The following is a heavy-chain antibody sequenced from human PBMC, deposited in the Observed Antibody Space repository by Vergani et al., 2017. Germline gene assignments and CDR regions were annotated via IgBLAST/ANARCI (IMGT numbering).Heavy chain of an antibody. J-gene: IGHJ4*02. V-gene: IGHV3-30*18. D-gene: IGHD3-22*01. CDR2: ISYDGSNK. Sequence: VQLVESGGGLVQPGRSLRLSCAASGFTFDDYAMHWVRQAPGKGLEWVAVISYDGSNKYYADSVKGRFTISRDNSKNTLYLQMNSLRAEDTAVYYCAKDFFYYDSSGVFDYWGQGTLVTVSS. CDR3: AKDFFYYDSSGVFDY. CDR1: GFTFDDYA.